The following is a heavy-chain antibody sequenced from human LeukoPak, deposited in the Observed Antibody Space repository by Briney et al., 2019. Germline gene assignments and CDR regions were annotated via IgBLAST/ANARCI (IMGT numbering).Heavy chain of an antibody. Sequence: SETLSLTCTVSGGSISSYYWSWIRQPPGKGLEWIGYIYYSGSTNYNPSLKSRVTISVDTSKNQFSLKLSSVTAADTAVYYCARGGHDFWSGYPYYYMDVWGKGTTVTVSS. CDR1: GGSISSYY. CDR2: IYYSGST. J-gene: IGHJ6*03. V-gene: IGHV4-59*01. D-gene: IGHD3-3*01. CDR3: ARGGHDFWSGYPYYYMDV.